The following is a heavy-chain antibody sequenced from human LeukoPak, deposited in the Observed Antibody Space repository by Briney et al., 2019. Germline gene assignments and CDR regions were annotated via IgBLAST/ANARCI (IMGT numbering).Heavy chain of an antibody. V-gene: IGHV6-1*01. CDR2: TYYRSKWYN. J-gene: IGHJ4*02. D-gene: IGHD6-13*01. CDR1: GDSVSSNSAT. CDR3: ARVTAPGTGRDYFDF. Sequence: QTLSLTCDISGDSVSSNSATWNWIRQSPSRGLEWLGRTYYRSKWYNDYALSVNSRIMISPDTSKNQFSLHLNSVTPDDTAVYFCARVTAPGTGRDYFDFWGQGTLVTVSS.